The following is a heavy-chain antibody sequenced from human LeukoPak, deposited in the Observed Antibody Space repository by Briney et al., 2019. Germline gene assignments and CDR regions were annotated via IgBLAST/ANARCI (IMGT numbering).Heavy chain of an antibody. D-gene: IGHD5-24*01. CDR3: ARDPVEMPTDALDAFDI. Sequence: ASVKVSCKASGYTFTSYGISWVRQAPGQGLEWMGWISAYNGNTNYAQKLQGRVTMTTDTSTSTGYMGLRSLRSADTAVYYCARDPVEMPTDALDAFDIWGQGTMVTASS. J-gene: IGHJ3*02. CDR1: GYTFTSYG. CDR2: ISAYNGNT. V-gene: IGHV1-18*01.